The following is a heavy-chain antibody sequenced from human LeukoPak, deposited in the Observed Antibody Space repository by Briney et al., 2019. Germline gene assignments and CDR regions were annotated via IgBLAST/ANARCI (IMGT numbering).Heavy chain of an antibody. CDR2: IYYSGST. CDR1: GGSISSYY. Sequence: PSETLSLTCTVSGGSISSYYWSWIRQPPGKGLEWIGYIYYSGSTNYNPSLKSRVTISVDTSKNQFSLKLSSVTAADTAVYYCARGSHYYDSSGYYFDYWGQGTLVTVSS. V-gene: IGHV4-59*12. CDR3: ARGSHYYDSSGYYFDY. J-gene: IGHJ4*02. D-gene: IGHD3-22*01.